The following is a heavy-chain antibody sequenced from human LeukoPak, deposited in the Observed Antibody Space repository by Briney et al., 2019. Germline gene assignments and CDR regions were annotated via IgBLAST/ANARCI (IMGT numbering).Heavy chain of an antibody. CDR3: ASGPDFYMDV. V-gene: IGHV4-59*01. J-gene: IGHJ6*03. CDR2: IYYSGRT. CDR1: GGSISSNY. Sequence: PSETLSLTCTISGGSISSNYWSWIRQPPGKGLEWIGYIYYSGRTKNNPSLKSRVTISVDTSKNQFSPKLSSGTAADTAVYYCASGPDFYMDVWGKGTTVTVSS. D-gene: IGHD3-3*01.